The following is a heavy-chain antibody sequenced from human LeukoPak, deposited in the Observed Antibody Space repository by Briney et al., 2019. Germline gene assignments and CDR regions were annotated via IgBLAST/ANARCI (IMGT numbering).Heavy chain of an antibody. CDR1: GGSISSSSYY. D-gene: IGHD6-19*01. V-gene: IGHV4-39*01. CDR2: IYYSGST. CDR3: ARGWSGTMDV. Sequence: SETLSLTCTVSGGSISSSSYYWGWIRQPPGKGLEWINSIYYSGSTYYNPSLKSRVTISVDTSKNQFSLKLSSVTAADTAVYYCARGWSGTMDVWVKGTTVTVSS. J-gene: IGHJ6*03.